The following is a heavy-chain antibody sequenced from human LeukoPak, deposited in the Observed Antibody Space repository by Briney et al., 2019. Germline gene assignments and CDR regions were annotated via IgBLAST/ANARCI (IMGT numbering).Heavy chain of an antibody. V-gene: IGHV4-59*08. CDR2: IYYSGST. CDR3: ARHERDVSLDHAFDI. D-gene: IGHD5-24*01. CDR1: GGSLSSYY. Sequence: PSETLSLTCTISGGSLSSYYWSWIRQPPGKGLEWIGYIYYSGSTSYNHSLKSRVTILVDTSKNQFSLKLRSVTAADTAVYYCARHERDVSLDHAFDIWGQGTMVTVSS. J-gene: IGHJ3*02.